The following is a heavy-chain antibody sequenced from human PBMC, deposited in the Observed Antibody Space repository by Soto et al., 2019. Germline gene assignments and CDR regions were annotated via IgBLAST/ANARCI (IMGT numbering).Heavy chain of an antibody. V-gene: IGHV4-59*08. CDR3: ATSVLVVAATDAFDI. CDR2: IYYSGST. Sequence: TLSLTCTVSGGSISSYYWSWIRQPPGKGLEWIGYIYYSGSTNYNPSLKSRVTISVDTSKNQFSLKLSSVTAADTAVYYCATSVLVVAATDAFDIWGQGTMVTVSS. D-gene: IGHD2-15*01. CDR1: GGSISSYY. J-gene: IGHJ3*02.